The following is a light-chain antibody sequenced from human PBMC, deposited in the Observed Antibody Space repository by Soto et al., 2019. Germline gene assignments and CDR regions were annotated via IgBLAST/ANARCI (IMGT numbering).Light chain of an antibody. V-gene: IGKV3-15*01. CDR3: QQYDSSSLWT. CDR1: QSVSSN. Sequence: EMVMTQSPATLSVSPGERATLSCRASQSVSSNLAWYQQKPGQAPRLLIYGASTRATGIPARFSGSGSGTDFTPTISRLEPEDFAVYYCQQYDSSSLWTFGQGTKVDIK. CDR2: GAS. J-gene: IGKJ1*01.